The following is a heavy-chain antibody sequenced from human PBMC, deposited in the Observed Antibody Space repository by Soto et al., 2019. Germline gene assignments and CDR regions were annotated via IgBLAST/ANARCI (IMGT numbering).Heavy chain of an antibody. CDR1: GFTFNNYA. CDR2: ITDSGENT. D-gene: IGHD6-6*01. CDR3: AKYRMMGPGQRSYFFAS. J-gene: IGHJ4*02. Sequence: GGSLRLSCAASGFTFNNYAMNWVRQAPGKGLEWVSCITDSGENTYYTGSVKGRFTISRDNSRNTLYLQMNSLRAEDTALYYCAKYRMMGPGQRSYFFASSGQGTLVTVSS. V-gene: IGHV3-23*01.